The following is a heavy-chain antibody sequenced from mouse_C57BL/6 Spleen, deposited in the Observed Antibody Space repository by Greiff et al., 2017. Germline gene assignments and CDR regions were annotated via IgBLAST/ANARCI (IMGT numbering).Heavy chain of an antibody. CDR3: ARYRSNYHYAMDY. D-gene: IGHD2-5*01. Sequence: VQLQQSGPELVKPGASVKLSCKASGYTFTSYDINWVKQRPGQGLEWIGWIYPRDGSTKYNEKFKGKATLTVDTSSSTAYMELHSLTSEDSAVYFCARYRSNYHYAMDYWGQGTSVTVSS. CDR2: IYPRDGST. CDR1: GYTFTSYD. V-gene: IGHV1-85*01. J-gene: IGHJ4*01.